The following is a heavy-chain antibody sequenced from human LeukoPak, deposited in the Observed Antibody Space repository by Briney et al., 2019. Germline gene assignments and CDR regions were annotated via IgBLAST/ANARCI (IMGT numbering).Heavy chain of an antibody. CDR3: ARARGDIVVVPAAIWFDP. V-gene: IGHV1-2*02. J-gene: IGHJ5*02. CDR1: GYTFTGYF. CDR2: IKPNNGGT. D-gene: IGHD2-2*01. Sequence: ASVKDSCKASGYTFTGYFMHWVRQAPGQGLEWMGWIKPNNGGTNYAQKFQGRVTMTRDTSISTAYMELSRLRSDDTAVYYCARARGDIVVVPAAIWFDPWGQGTLVTVSS.